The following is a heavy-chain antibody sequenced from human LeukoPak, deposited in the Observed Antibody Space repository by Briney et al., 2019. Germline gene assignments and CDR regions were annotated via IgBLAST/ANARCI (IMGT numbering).Heavy chain of an antibody. CDR1: GFTFDHYT. Sequence: GGSLRRSCAASGFTFDHYTMHWVRHAPGKGLEWVSLISWDGGSTYYADSVKGRFTISRDNSKNSLSLQMNSLRAEDTALYYCAKEGKNYFDYWGQGTLVTVSS. D-gene: IGHD3-10*01. J-gene: IGHJ4*02. CDR3: AKEGKNYFDY. V-gene: IGHV3-43*01. CDR2: ISWDGGST.